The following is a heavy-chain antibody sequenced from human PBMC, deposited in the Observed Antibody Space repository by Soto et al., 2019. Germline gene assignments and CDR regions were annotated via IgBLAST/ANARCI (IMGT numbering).Heavy chain of an antibody. D-gene: IGHD3-3*01. CDR3: AKGQVEWFYNPFDY. V-gene: IGHV3-30*18. J-gene: IGHJ4*02. CDR2: ISHDANNK. Sequence: GGSLRLSCAASGFTFSNYGIHWVRQPPGKGLEWVAVISHDANNKYYADSVKGRFTISRDNSRNTLYLQMSSLRAEDTAVHYCAKGQVEWFYNPFDYWGQGALVTVSS. CDR1: GFTFSNYG.